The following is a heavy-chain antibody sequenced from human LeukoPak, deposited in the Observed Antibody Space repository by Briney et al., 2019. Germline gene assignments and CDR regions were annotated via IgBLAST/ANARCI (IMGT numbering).Heavy chain of an antibody. CDR1: GFSFTTYE. CDR3: ARDLDGYNTFDY. D-gene: IGHD5-24*01. J-gene: IGHJ4*02. CDR2: ISRSGNTK. V-gene: IGHV3-48*03. Sequence: PGGSLRLSCAASGFSFTTYEMNWVRQAPGKGLEWVSYISRSGNTKYYSDSVKGRFTISRDNVKDSLYLQINSLRAEDTAVYYCARDLDGYNTFDYWGQGTLVTVSS.